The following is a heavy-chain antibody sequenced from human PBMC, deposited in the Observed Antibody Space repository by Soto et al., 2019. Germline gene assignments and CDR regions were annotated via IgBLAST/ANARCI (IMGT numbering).Heavy chain of an antibody. CDR3: ARRPVVRGLTDYFPFDP. Sequence: ETLSLTCSVSGVGISSSSYGWGWVRQSAGKGLEWIGSIYHNGRTHYNPSLHSRATISVDTAKRQFSLSLTSVTDADTAVYFCARRPVVRGLTDYFPFDPWGQGVLVTVSS. J-gene: IGHJ5*02. D-gene: IGHD3-10*01. CDR1: GVGISSSSYG. V-gene: IGHV4-39*01. CDR2: IYHNGRT.